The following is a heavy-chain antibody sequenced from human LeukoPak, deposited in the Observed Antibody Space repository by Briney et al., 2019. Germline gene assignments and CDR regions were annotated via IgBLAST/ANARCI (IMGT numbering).Heavy chain of an antibody. CDR3: AKMDYTTFDY. J-gene: IGHJ4*02. D-gene: IGHD4-11*01. CDR1: GFTFSSYA. Sequence: PGGSLRLSCAASGFTFSSYAMNWVRQAPGKGLEWVSGINSSGGGTYYADSVKGRFTISRDNSKNTLYLQMNSLRAEDTAVYYCAKMDYTTFDYWGQGTLVTVSS. CDR2: INSSGGGT. V-gene: IGHV3-23*01.